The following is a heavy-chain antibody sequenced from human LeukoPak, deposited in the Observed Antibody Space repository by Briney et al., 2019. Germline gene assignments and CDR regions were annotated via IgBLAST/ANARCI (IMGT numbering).Heavy chain of an antibody. V-gene: IGHV1-18*01. Sequence: VASVKVSCKASGYTFISYGVSWVRQAPGQGLEWMGWISAYNGNTNYAQKFQGRVTMTTDTSTSTAYMELRSLRSDDTAVYYCARGASFGPFDYWGQGTLVTVSS. CDR2: ISAYNGNT. CDR3: ARGASFGPFDY. D-gene: IGHD3/OR15-3a*01. J-gene: IGHJ4*02. CDR1: GYTFISYG.